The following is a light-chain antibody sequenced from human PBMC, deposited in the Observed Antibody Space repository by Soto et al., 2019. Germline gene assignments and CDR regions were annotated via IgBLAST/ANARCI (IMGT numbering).Light chain of an antibody. V-gene: IGKV1-33*01. CDR1: QAISNY. Sequence: DIQMSQSPTSLSASVGDRVTITCQASQAISNYLNWYQHKPGKAPKLLIYEASKLETGVPSRFSGSGSGTAFTFTISSLQPEDIATYYCQQYDNLPFSFGGGTKVEI. J-gene: IGKJ4*01. CDR3: QQYDNLPFS. CDR2: EAS.